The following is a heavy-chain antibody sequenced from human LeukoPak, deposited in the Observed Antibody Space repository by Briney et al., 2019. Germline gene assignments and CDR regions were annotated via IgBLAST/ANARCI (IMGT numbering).Heavy chain of an antibody. CDR3: ARGVPYDSWSGPHYSDY. D-gene: IGHD3-3*01. CDR1: RFTLSTYW. V-gene: IGHV3-7*01. CDR2: IKQDGSQE. J-gene: IGHJ4*02. Sequence: PGGSLRLSCAASRFTLSTYWMSWVRQAPGKGLEWVAHIKQDGSQEYYVDSVKGRFTISRDSAKNPLYLQMNSLRAEDTAVYYCARGVPYDSWSGPHYSDYWGQGTLVTVSS.